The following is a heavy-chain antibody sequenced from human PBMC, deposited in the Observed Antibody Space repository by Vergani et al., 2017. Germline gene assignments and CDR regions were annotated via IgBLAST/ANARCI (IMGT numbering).Heavy chain of an antibody. CDR1: FDSIRNLY. V-gene: IGHV4-4*09. Sequence: QVQLQESGPGLVKSSETLSLTCSVSFDSIRNLYCNWIRQPPEKGLEWIGSLYASGSTYYSPSLKSRVAISIDTSKNHFSLRLSSVTAADTAVYYCARHLRGYSYGVFDYWGQGREVTVSS. D-gene: IGHD5-18*01. CDR3: ARHLRGYSYGVFDY. CDR2: LYASGST. J-gene: IGHJ4*02.